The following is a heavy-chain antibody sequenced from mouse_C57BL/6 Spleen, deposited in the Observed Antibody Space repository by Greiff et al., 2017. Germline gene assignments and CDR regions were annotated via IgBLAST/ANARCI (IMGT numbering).Heavy chain of an antibody. CDR1: GFTFSDYG. CDR2: ISSGSSTI. D-gene: IGHD1-1*01. J-gene: IGHJ4*01. V-gene: IGHV5-17*01. Sequence: EVQLVESGGGLVKPGGSLKLSCAASGFTFSDYGMHWVRQAPEKGLEWVAYISSGSSTIYYADTVKGRFTISRDNAKHTLFLQMTSRGSEDTAMYYCARARTVKDAMDYWGQGTSVTVSS. CDR3: ARARTVKDAMDY.